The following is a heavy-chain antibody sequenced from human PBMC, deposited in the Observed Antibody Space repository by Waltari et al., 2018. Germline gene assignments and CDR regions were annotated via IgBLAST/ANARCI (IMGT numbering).Heavy chain of an antibody. CDR2: INPNSGGT. J-gene: IGHJ4*02. CDR3: ARDGVYSSSWYRLDY. Sequence: QVQLVQSGAEVTKPGASVTVSCKAAGYTFTGYYMHWVRQAHGQGLEWMGWINPNSGGTNYAQKFQGRVTMTRDTSISTAYMWLSRLRSDDTAVYYCARDGVYSSSWYRLDYWGQGTLVTVSS. CDR1: GYTFTGYY. D-gene: IGHD6-13*01. V-gene: IGHV1-2*02.